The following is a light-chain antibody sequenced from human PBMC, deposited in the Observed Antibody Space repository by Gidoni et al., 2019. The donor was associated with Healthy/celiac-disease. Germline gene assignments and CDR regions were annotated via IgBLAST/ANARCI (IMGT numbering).Light chain of an antibody. J-gene: IGKJ5*01. CDR3: QQYNNWPPKVT. CDR2: GAA. Sequence: IVKKQSPATLSVSSGERATLSCRASQSVSSNLAWYQQKPGKAPRLLIYGAATRATGIPATFSGSRAGREFTLTISSLQSEDFAVFYYQQYNNWPPKVTFGQGTQLEIK. V-gene: IGKV3-15*01. CDR1: QSVSSN.